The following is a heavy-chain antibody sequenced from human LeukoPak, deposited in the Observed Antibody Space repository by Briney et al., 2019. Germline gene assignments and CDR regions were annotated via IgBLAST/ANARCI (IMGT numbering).Heavy chain of an antibody. Sequence: PGGSLRLSCAASGFTFISYSRNWVRQAPGKGGEGVSYISISSSTIYYADSLTGRFTISRAHSKNPLYLQMNSLRAEDTAVYYCAKVLECSSTSCYLRYNWNFKTMHGAFDIWGQGTMVTVSS. V-gene: IGHV3-48*04. CDR1: GFTFISYS. CDR2: ISISSSTI. J-gene: IGHJ3*02. D-gene: IGHD2-2*01. CDR3: AKVLECSSTSCYLRYNWNFKTMHGAFDI.